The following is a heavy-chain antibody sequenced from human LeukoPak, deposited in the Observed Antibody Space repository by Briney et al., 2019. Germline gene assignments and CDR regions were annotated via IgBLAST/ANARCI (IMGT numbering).Heavy chain of an antibody. J-gene: IGHJ4*02. Sequence: GGSLRLSCAASGFTFSSYAMSWVRQAPGKGREWVSAIRGSGGSTYYADSVKGRFSISRDNSKNTLYLQMNSLRAEDTAVYYCAKDRGSIVVVPAAMGGENYWGQGTLVTVSS. D-gene: IGHD2-2*01. V-gene: IGHV3-23*01. CDR1: GFTFSSYA. CDR2: IRGSGGST. CDR3: AKDRGSIVVVPAAMGGENY.